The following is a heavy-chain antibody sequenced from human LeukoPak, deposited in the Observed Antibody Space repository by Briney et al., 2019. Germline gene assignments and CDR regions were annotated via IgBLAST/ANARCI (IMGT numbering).Heavy chain of an antibody. CDR2: IIPIFGTA. J-gene: IGHJ3*02. D-gene: IGHD5-18*01. CDR3: ARDLRSYGRAFDI. V-gene: IGHV1-69*05. Sequence: SVKVSXKASGGTFSSYAISWVRQAPGQGLEWMGRIIPIFGTANYAQKFQGRVTITTDESTSTAYMELSSLRSEDTAVYYCARDLRSYGRAFDIRGQGTMVTVSS. CDR1: GGTFSSYA.